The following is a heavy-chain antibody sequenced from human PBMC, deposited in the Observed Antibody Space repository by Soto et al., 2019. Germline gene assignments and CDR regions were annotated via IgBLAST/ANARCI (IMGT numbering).Heavy chain of an antibody. CDR1: GASLRGYF. D-gene: IGHD5-18*01. CDR3: ARHRGGYSYGYRDKYFGMDV. V-gene: IGHV4-34*01. Sequence: PSETLSLTCGVHGASLRGYFWTWIREAPGKGLEWLAEINHSGSTNYNPSLGSRVTISTDTSKNQFSLKLTPVTATDTAAYYCARHRGGYSYGYRDKYFGMDVWGQGTTVTVSS. CDR2: INHSGST. J-gene: IGHJ6*02.